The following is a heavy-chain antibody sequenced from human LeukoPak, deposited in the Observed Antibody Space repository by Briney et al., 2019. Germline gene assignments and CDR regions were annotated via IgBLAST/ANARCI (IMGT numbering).Heavy chain of an antibody. J-gene: IGHJ1*01. CDR3: ARGLVGHQGYFHH. CDR2: INAGIGNT. Sequence: GASVKVSCKASGYTFTNYAIHWVRQAPGQRLEWMGWINAGIGNTKYSQKFQGRVTITRDTSASTAYMELSSLRSEDTAVYYCARGLVGHQGYFHHWGQGTLVTVSS. V-gene: IGHV1-3*01. D-gene: IGHD2-15*01. CDR1: GYTFTNYA.